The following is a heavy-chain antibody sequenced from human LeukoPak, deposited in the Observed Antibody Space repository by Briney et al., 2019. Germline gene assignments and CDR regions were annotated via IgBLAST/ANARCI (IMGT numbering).Heavy chain of an antibody. D-gene: IGHD4-17*01. V-gene: IGHV3-48*04. CDR3: ARVPSYGDYEVDY. CDR2: ISSSSSTI. Sequence: GGSLRLSCAASGFTFSSYSMNWVRQAPGKGLEWVSYISSSSSTIYYADSVKGRFTISRDNAKTSLYLQMNSLRVEDTAVYYCARVPSYGDYEVDYWGQGTLVTVSS. CDR1: GFTFSSYS. J-gene: IGHJ4*02.